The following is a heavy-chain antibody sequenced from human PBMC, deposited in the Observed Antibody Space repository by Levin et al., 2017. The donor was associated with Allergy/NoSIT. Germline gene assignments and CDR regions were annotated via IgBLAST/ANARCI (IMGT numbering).Heavy chain of an antibody. D-gene: IGHD3-10*01. CDR3: SRAPPGYYGSGSDYNAGHGRYDYGMDV. Sequence: GGSLRLSCAASGFTFDDYGMSWVRQAPGKGLEWVSGINWNGGSTGYADSVKGRFTISRDNAQNPLYLQMNSLRAEDTSLYYCSRAPPGYYGSGSDYNAGHGRYDYGMDVWGQGTTVTVSS. CDR1: GFTFDDYG. J-gene: IGHJ6*02. CDR2: INWNGGST. V-gene: IGHV3-20*04.